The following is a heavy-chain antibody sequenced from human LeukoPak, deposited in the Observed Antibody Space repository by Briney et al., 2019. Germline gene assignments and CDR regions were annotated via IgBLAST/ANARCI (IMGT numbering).Heavy chain of an antibody. D-gene: IGHD5-18*01. V-gene: IGHV1-2*02. CDR2: INPNSGGT. Sequence: ASVKVSCKASGYTFTGYFMHWVRQAPGQGLEWMGWINPNSGGTNYAQKFQGRVTMTRDTSISTAYMELSRLGSDDTAVYYCARAPYSYGYSDYWGQGTLVTVSS. J-gene: IGHJ4*02. CDR1: GYTFTGYF. CDR3: ARAPYSYGYSDY.